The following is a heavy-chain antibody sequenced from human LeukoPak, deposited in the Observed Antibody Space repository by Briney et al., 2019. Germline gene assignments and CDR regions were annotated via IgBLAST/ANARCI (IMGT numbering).Heavy chain of an antibody. Sequence: SETLSLICTVSGGSFTSGSYYWGWIRQPPGKGLEWVGSIYYSGSTYYNPSLKSRVTISVDTSKNQFSLRLSSVTAADTAVYYCARDHLYYGDPHFDYWGQGTLVTVSS. V-gene: IGHV4-39*07. CDR3: ARDHLYYGDPHFDY. CDR2: IYYSGST. J-gene: IGHJ4*02. D-gene: IGHD4-17*01. CDR1: GGSFTSGSYY.